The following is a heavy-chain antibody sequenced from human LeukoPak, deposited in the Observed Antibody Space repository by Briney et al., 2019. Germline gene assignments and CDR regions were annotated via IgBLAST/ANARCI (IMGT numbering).Heavy chain of an antibody. D-gene: IGHD2-15*01. CDR2: INPNSGGT. J-gene: IGHJ4*02. Sequence: GASVKVSCKASGYTFTGYYMHWVRQAPGQGLEWMGWINPNSGGTNYAQKFQGRVTMTRDTSISTAYMELRSLRSDDTAVYYCAREGYCSGGSCYSGVPDYWGQGTLVTVSS. V-gene: IGHV1-2*02. CDR1: GYTFTGYY. CDR3: AREGYCSGGSCYSGVPDY.